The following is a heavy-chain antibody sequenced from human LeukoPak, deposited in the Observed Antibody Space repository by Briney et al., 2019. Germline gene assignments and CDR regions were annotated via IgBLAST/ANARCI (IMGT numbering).Heavy chain of an antibody. D-gene: IGHD3-10*01. V-gene: IGHV1-2*02. J-gene: IGHJ4*02. CDR1: GYTFTGYY. Sequence: EASVKVSCKASGYTFTGYYIFWVRQAPGQGLEWMGWINPDSGGTNYAQKFQGRVTMTRDTSISTAYMELSRLTSDDTAVFYCARGHHYFVSGSYYNFWGQGTPVTVSS. CDR2: INPDSGGT. CDR3: ARGHHYFVSGSYYNF.